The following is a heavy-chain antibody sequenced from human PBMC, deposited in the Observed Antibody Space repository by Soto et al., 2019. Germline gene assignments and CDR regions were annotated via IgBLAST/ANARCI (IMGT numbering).Heavy chain of an antibody. V-gene: IGHV1-69*12. CDR2: IIPIFGTA. D-gene: IGHD2-15*01. CDR1: GGTFSSYA. Sequence: QVQLVQSGAEVKKPGSSVKVSCKASGGTFSSYAISWVRQAPGQGLEWMGGIIPIFGTANYAQKFQGRVTITADESTRPAYMELGSLRSEDTAVYYCARNVVSGGSSVGYVDYWGQGTLVTVSS. CDR3: ARNVVSGGSSVGYVDY. J-gene: IGHJ4*02.